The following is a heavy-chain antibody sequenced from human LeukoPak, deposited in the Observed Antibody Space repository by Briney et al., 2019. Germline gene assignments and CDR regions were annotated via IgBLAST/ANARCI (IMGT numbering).Heavy chain of an antibody. D-gene: IGHD6-19*01. CDR2: IYYSGGT. J-gene: IGHJ4*02. CDR1: GGSISSSSYY. V-gene: IGHV4-39*01. Sequence: SETLSLTCTVSGGSISSSSYYWGWIRQPPGKGLEWIGSIYYSGGTYYNPSLKSRVTISVDTSKNQFSLKLSSVTAADTAVYYCASGFSSGWYPQWFFDYWGQGTLVTVSS. CDR3: ASGFSSGWYPQWFFDY.